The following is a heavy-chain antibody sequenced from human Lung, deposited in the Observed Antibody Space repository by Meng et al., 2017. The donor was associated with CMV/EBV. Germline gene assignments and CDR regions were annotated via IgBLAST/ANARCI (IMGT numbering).Heavy chain of an antibody. V-gene: IGHV4-4*02. Sequence: SGVSISTDNWWSWGRQPPGKGLEGIGEIYRSGSTNYSPSLKSRVTISIDRSKNQFSLRLTSVTAADTAVYYCAKEWLDATTGQFDYWGQGTLVTVSS. D-gene: IGHD1-26*01. CDR3: AKEWLDATTGQFDY. CDR1: GVSISTDNW. J-gene: IGHJ4*02. CDR2: IYRSGST.